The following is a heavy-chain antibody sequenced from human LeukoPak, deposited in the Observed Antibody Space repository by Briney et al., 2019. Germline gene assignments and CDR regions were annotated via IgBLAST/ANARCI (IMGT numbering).Heavy chain of an antibody. V-gene: IGHV3-23*01. CDR3: AKDKRATVTTGGAFDI. CDR2: ISGSGGST. CDR1: GFTFSSYA. Sequence: GGSLRLSCAASGFTFSSYAMSWVRQAPGKGLEWVSAISGSGGSTYYADSAKGRFTISRDNSKNTLYLQMNSLRAEDTAVYYCAKDKRATVTTGGAFDIWGQGTMVTVSS. D-gene: IGHD4-17*01. J-gene: IGHJ3*02.